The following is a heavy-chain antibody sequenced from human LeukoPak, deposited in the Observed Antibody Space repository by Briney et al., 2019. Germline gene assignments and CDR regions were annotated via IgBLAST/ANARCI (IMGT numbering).Heavy chain of an antibody. CDR2: IIPIFGTA. V-gene: IGHV1-69*13. Sequence: GASVKVSCKASGGTFSSYAISWVRQAPGQGLEWMGGIIPIFGTANYAQKFQGRVTITADESTSTAYMELSSLRSEDTAVYYCAREGEYGLGPFDYWGQGTLVTVSS. CDR1: GGTFSSYA. D-gene: IGHD3-16*01. J-gene: IGHJ4*02. CDR3: AREGEYGLGPFDY.